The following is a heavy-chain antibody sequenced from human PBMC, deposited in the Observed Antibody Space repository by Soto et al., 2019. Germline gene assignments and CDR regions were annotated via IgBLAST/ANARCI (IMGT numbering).Heavy chain of an antibody. CDR2: IIPIFGTA. CDR3: ARDDNVRIQLWSGPFFY. D-gene: IGHD5-18*01. CDR1: GGTFSSYA. J-gene: IGHJ4*02. V-gene: IGHV1-69*06. Sequence: WASVKVSCKASGGTFSSYAISWVRQAPGQGLEWMGGIIPIFGTANYAQKFQGRVTITADKSTSTAYMELSSLRSEDTAVYYCARDDNVRIQLWSGPFFYWGQGTLVTVSS.